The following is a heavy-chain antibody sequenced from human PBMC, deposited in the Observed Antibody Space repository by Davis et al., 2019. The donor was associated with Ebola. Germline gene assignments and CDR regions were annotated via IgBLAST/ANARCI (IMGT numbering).Heavy chain of an antibody. CDR2: IYYSGST. Sequence: SETLSLTCTVSGGSISSGDYYWSWIRQPPGKGLEWIGYIYYSGSTNYNPSPKSRVTISVDTSKNQFSLKLSSVTAADTAVYYCARGEYSSGEDYWGQGTLVTVSS. J-gene: IGHJ4*02. D-gene: IGHD6-19*01. V-gene: IGHV4-61*08. CDR3: ARGEYSSGEDY. CDR1: GGSISSGDYY.